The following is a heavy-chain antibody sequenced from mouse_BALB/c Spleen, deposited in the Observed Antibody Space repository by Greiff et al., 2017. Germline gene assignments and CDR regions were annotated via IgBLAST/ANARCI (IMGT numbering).Heavy chain of an antibody. CDR2: ISSGGSYT. CDR1: GFTFSSYT. J-gene: IGHJ4*01. V-gene: IGHV5-6-4*01. Sequence: LVESGGGLVKPGGSLKLSCAASGFTFSSYTMSWVRQTPEKRLEWVATISSGGSYTYYPDSVKGRFTISRDNAKNTLYLQMSSLKSEDTAMYYCTRDRDGNYNAMDYWGQGTSVTVSS. CDR3: TRDRDGNYNAMDY. D-gene: IGHD2-1*01.